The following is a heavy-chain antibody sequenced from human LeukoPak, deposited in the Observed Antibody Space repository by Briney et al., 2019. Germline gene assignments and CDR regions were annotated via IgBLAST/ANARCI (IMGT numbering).Heavy chain of an antibody. Sequence: GGSLRLSCAVSGFTFSIYSMNWVPDAPGKGLEWVSSISSSSSYIYYADSVKGRFTIPRDNAKNSLYLQMNSLRAEDTAVYCCARGVEMTTVCTSGGWGQGALVTVSS. J-gene: IGHJ4*02. V-gene: IGHV3-21*01. D-gene: IGHD4-17*01. CDR3: ARGVEMTTVCTSGG. CDR1: GFTFSIYS. CDR2: ISSSSSYI.